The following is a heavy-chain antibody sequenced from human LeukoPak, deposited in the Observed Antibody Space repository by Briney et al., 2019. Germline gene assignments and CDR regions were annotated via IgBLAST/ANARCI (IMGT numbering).Heavy chain of an antibody. CDR3: ARVNPFWSGYYGAGYYYYMDV. V-gene: IGHV4-34*01. D-gene: IGHD3-3*01. CDR2: INHSGST. CDR1: GGSFSGYY. Sequence: TSETLSLTCAVYGGSFSGYYWSWIRQPPGKGLEWIGEINHSGSTNYNPSLKSRVTISVDTSKNQFSLKLSSVTAADTAVYYCARVNPFWSGYYGAGYYYYMDVWGKGTTVTVSS. J-gene: IGHJ6*03.